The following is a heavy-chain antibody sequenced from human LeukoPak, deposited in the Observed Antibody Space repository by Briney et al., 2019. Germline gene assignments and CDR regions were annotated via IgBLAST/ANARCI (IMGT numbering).Heavy chain of an antibody. Sequence: PFETLSLHCPGHGGSFSGYYWRWIRQPPGKGLEWIGEINHRGSTNYNPSLKSRVTISVDTSKNQFSLKLSSVTAADTAVYYCARGPRIAVAGIWGQGTLVTVSS. CDR2: INHRGST. CDR1: GGSFSGYY. J-gene: IGHJ4*02. V-gene: IGHV4-34*01. D-gene: IGHD6-19*01. CDR3: ARGPRIAVAGI.